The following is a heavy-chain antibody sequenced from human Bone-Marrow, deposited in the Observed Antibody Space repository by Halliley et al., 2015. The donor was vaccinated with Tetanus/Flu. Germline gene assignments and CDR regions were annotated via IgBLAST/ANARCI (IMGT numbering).Heavy chain of an antibody. V-gene: IGHV4-59*01. CDR3: ARDPLEGSFDI. CDR2: YSYIGVT. Sequence: TLSLTCAVSGGSISGSHWSWVRQPPGKGLEWIGFYSYIGVTRYNPSLKSRVTIPLDTSKNQVSLKMISLTAADTAVYYCARDPLEGSFDIWGQGTLVTVSS. CDR1: GGSISGSH. J-gene: IGHJ3*02.